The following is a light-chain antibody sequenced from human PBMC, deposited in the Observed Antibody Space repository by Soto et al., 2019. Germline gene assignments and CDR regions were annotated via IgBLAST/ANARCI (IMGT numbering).Light chain of an antibody. J-gene: IGLJ2*01. V-gene: IGLV2-8*01. Sequence: QSALTQPPSASGSPGQSVTISCTGTSNDVGGYNFVSWYQQHPDKAPKLIIYEVTKRPSGVPDRFSASRSGNTASLTVSGLQPEDEADYYCASYAGYNNMLFGGGTKLTVL. CDR1: SNDVGGYNF. CDR2: EVT. CDR3: ASYAGYNNML.